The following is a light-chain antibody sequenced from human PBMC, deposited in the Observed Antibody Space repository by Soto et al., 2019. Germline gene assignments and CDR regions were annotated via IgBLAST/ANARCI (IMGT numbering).Light chain of an antibody. V-gene: IGLV2-14*03. J-gene: IGLJ1*01. Sequence: QSALTQPASVSGSPGQSITISCTGTSSDIGTYNFVSWYQQHPGKAPKLIIFDVSNRPSGVSNRFSGSKSGNTAALIISGLQPDHEGDYYCSEYTASISNVFGRGTNVTVL. CDR2: DVS. CDR1: SSDIGTYNF. CDR3: SEYTASISNV.